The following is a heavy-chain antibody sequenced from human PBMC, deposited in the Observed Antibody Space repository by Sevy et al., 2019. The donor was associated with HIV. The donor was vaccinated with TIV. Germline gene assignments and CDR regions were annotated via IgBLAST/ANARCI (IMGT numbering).Heavy chain of an antibody. CDR3: ARGDTAVAPFDY. CDR2: MNPISGNT. CDR1: GYTFTSYD. J-gene: IGHJ4*02. Sequence: ASVKVSCKASGYTFTSYDINWVRQATGQGLEWMGWMNPISGNTGYAQKFQGRVTMTRNTSISTAYMELSSLRSEDTAVYYCARGDTAVAPFDYWGQGTLVTVSS. V-gene: IGHV1-8*01. D-gene: IGHD5-18*01.